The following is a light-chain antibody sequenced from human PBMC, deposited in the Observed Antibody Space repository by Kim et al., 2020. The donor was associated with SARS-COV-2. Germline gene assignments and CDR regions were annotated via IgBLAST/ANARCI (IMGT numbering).Light chain of an antibody. CDR3: AAWDDRLNGVI. V-gene: IGLV1-44*01. CDR2: GDS. CDR1: SSNIGSNT. J-gene: IGLJ2*01. Sequence: GQRFTISCSGSSSNIGSNTVNWYQQLPGTAPKLLISGDSQRPSGVPDRFSGSKSGTSAFLAISGLQSEDEADYYCAAWDDRLNGVIFGGGTQLTVL.